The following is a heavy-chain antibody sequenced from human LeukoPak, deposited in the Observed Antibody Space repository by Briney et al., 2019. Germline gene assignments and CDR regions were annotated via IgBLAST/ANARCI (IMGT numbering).Heavy chain of an antibody. D-gene: IGHD3-16*01. CDR1: GFTFSSFG. CDR2: IWYDASNK. J-gene: IGHJ4*02. Sequence: GGSLRLSCAASGFTFSSFGMHWVRQAPGKGMEWLAVIWYDASNKYYADSVKGRFTISRDNSKNTVYLQMDSLRAEDTAIYYCAKDIGGSGAYWGQGTLVTVSS. CDR3: AKDIGGSGAY. V-gene: IGHV3-33*06.